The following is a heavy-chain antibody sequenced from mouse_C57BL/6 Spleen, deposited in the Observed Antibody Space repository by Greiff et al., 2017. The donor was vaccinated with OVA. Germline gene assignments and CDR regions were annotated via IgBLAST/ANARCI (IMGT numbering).Heavy chain of an antibody. V-gene: IGHV14-4*01. J-gene: IGHJ2*01. CDR3: TKPPNYDYDEGYYFDY. D-gene: IGHD2-4*01. Sequence: LQQSGAELVRPGASVKLSCTASGFNIKDDYMHWVKQRPEQGLEWIGWIDPENGDTEYASKFQGKATITADTSSNTAYLQLSSLTSEDTAVYYCTKPPNYDYDEGYYFDYWGQGTTLTVSS. CDR2: IDPENGDT. CDR1: GFNIKDDY.